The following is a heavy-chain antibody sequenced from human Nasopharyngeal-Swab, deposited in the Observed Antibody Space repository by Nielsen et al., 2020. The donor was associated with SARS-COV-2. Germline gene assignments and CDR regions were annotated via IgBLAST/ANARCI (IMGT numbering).Heavy chain of an antibody. CDR1: GFTFSSYS. Sequence: GESLKISCAASGFTFSSYSMNWVRQAPGKGLEWVSSISSSSSYIYYADSVKGRFTISRDNAKNSLYLQMNSLRAEDTAVYYCASAYYDFWSGDEYYFDYWGPGTLVTVSS. J-gene: IGHJ4*02. CDR3: ASAYYDFWSGDEYYFDY. D-gene: IGHD3-3*01. CDR2: ISSSSSYI. V-gene: IGHV3-21*01.